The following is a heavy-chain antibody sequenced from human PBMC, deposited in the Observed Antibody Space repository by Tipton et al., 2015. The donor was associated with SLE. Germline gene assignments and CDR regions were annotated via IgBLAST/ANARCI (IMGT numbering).Heavy chain of an antibody. D-gene: IGHD3-22*01. Sequence: QLVQSGAEVKKPGESLRISCKGSGYSFTSYWISWVRQMPGKGLEWMGRIDPSDSYTNYSPSFQGHVTISADKSISTAYLQWSSLKASDTAMYYCAPPRITMIEGGAFDIWGQGTMVTVSS. V-gene: IGHV5-10-1*01. J-gene: IGHJ3*02. CDR3: APPRITMIEGGAFDI. CDR2: IDPSDSYT. CDR1: GYSFTSYW.